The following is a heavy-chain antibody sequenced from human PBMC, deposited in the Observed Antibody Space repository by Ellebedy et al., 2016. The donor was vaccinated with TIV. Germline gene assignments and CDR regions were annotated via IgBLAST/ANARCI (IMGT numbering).Heavy chain of an antibody. V-gene: IGHV4-59*01. J-gene: IGHJ6*02. Sequence: MPSETLSLTCTVSGDSINNYYWAWVRQSPGKGLEWIGYIHYSGDTNYNPSLESPVTMSIDTSKIQFSLKFASVTAADTGVDYCARARYFDWVSPSYYYYGMDVWGQGATVTVSS. CDR2: IHYSGDT. CDR3: ARARYFDWVSPSYYYYGMDV. CDR1: GDSINNYY. D-gene: IGHD3-9*01.